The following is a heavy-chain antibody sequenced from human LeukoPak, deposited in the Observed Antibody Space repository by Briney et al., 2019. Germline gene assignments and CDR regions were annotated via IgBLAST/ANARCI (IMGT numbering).Heavy chain of an antibody. D-gene: IGHD6-13*01. J-gene: IGHJ4*02. V-gene: IGHV3-9*01. CDR3: VKDSVFREGYFDS. Sequence: PGRSRRLSCAAAGFTFNDYAMHWVRQAPGKGLEWVSGISWNSNSLDYADSVKGRFTISRDNAKNSLYLQMNSLRTEDTALYYCVKDSVFREGYFDSWGQGTLVSVSS. CDR2: ISWNSNSL. CDR1: GFTFNDYA.